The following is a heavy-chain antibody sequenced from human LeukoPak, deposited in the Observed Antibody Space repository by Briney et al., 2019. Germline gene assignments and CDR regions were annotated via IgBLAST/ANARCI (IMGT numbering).Heavy chain of an antibody. V-gene: IGHV3-30-3*02. J-gene: IGHJ4*02. Sequence: GGSLRLSCAASGFTFSSYAMHWVRQAPGKGLEWVAVISYDGSNKYYADSVKGRFTISRDNSKSTLCLQMNSLRAEDTAVYYCAKQLGYCSDGSCYFPYWGQGTLVTVSS. CDR3: AKQLGYCSDGSCYFPY. CDR2: ISYDGSNK. D-gene: IGHD2-15*01. CDR1: GFTFSSYA.